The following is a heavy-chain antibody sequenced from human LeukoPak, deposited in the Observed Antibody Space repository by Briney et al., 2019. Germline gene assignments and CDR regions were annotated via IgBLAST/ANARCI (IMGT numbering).Heavy chain of an antibody. D-gene: IGHD3-10*01. V-gene: IGHV1-18*04. CDR3: VRAGEQGFLKYYLDY. Sequence: GASVKVSCKASGYSFTAYGISWVRQAPGQGLEWMGWISAYNGNTNYAQKLQGRVTMTTDTSTSTAYMEVRSLRSDDTAVYYCVRAGEQGFLKYYLDYGARETLVTVPS. J-gene: IGHJ4*02. CDR2: ISAYNGNT. CDR1: GYSFTAYG.